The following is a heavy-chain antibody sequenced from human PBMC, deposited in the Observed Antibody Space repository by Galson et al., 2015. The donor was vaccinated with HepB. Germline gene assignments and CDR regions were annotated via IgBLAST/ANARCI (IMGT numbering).Heavy chain of an antibody. Sequence: SLRLSCAASGFTFSNAWMNWVRQAPGKGLEWVGRIKSKTDGGTTDYAAPVKGRFTISRDDSTNTLYLKMNSLKTEDTAVYYCTTDSADWGDFSFFDYWGQGTLVTVSS. CDR1: GFTFSNAW. CDR2: IKSKTDGGTT. D-gene: IGHD2-21*02. V-gene: IGHV3-15*07. J-gene: IGHJ4*02. CDR3: TTDSADWGDFSFFDY.